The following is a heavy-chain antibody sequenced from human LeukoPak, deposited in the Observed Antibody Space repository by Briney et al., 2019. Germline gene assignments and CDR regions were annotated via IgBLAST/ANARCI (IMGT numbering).Heavy chain of an antibody. D-gene: IGHD5-24*01. CDR1: GFTFSVAA. V-gene: IGHV3-23*01. CDR3: AKDIQLST. J-gene: IGHJ3*01. Sequence: GGSLRLSCAASGFTFSVAAMTWVRQAPGKGLEWVSLICASGESTYYADSVKGGFTISRDNSKNTLPLQMNSLRVEDTAMYFCAKDIQLSTWGLGTMVTVSS. CDR2: ICASGEST.